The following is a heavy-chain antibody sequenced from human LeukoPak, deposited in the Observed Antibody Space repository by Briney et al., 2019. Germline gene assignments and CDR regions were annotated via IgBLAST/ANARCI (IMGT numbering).Heavy chain of an antibody. CDR3: ARVGPATAFDY. J-gene: IGHJ4*02. CDR2: INYKGGTT. V-gene: IGHV3-64*02. CDR1: GFTFSSYS. Sequence: GGSLRLSCAASGFTFSSYSMNWVRQSSGRGLEYVSAINYKGGTTYYADSVKGRFTISRDNSKNTLYLQMASLRDEDMGVYYCARVGPATAFDYWGQGTQVTVSS.